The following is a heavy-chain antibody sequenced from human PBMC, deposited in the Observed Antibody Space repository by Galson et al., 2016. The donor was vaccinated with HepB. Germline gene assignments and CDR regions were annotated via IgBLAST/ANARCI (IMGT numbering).Heavy chain of an antibody. D-gene: IGHD3-3*01. CDR3: TRDLFDYRSGPEGY. CDR2: INWSGTVT. Sequence: SLRLSCAASGFSFDVYGMGWVRQVPGKGLEWVAGINWSGTVTGYADSVKDRFTISRDNTQNSLYLEVSSLRAEDTALYYCTRDLFDYRSGPEGYWGQGTLVTVSS. CDR1: GFSFDVYG. V-gene: IGHV3-20*04. J-gene: IGHJ4*02.